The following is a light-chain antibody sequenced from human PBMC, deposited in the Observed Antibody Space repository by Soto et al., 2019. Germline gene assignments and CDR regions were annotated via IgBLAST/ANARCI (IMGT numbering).Light chain of an antibody. CDR1: QSISSS. CDR2: DAS. Sequence: EIVLTQSPATLYLSPGERATLSCRASQSISSSLAWYQQKPGQAPRLLIYDASTRATGFPARFSGSGSGTDFTLTIGSLEPEDFVVYYCQQRSEWPRTFGQGTKVEVK. CDR3: QQRSEWPRT. V-gene: IGKV3-11*01. J-gene: IGKJ1*01.